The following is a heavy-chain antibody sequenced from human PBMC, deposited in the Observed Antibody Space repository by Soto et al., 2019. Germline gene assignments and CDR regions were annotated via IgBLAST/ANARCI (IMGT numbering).Heavy chain of an antibody. CDR2: ISAYNGNT. CDR1: GYTFASYG. CDR3: ARAHPLHYSGSGWFPTHFDY. V-gene: IGHV1-18*01. Sequence: ASVEVSCKASGYTFASYGISWVRQAPGQGLEWMGWISAYNGNTNYAQKLQGRVTMTTDTSTSTAYMELRSLRSDDTAVYYCARAHPLHYSGSGWFPTHFDYWGQGTLVTVSS. J-gene: IGHJ4*02. D-gene: IGHD3-10*01.